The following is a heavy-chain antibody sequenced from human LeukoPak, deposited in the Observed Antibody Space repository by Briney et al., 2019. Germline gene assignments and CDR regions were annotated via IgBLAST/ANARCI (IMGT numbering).Heavy chain of an antibody. D-gene: IGHD6-25*01. V-gene: IGHV4-61*02. CDR3: ARYRLGWFDP. Sequence: SETLSLTCTASGGSISSSDYSWSWIRQPAGKGLEWIGRINSRGSTNYNPSLKSRVTLSVDTSKNKFSLKLTSVTVADTAVYYCARYRLGWFDPWGQGTLVTVSS. CDR1: GGSISSSDYS. J-gene: IGHJ5*02. CDR2: INSRGST.